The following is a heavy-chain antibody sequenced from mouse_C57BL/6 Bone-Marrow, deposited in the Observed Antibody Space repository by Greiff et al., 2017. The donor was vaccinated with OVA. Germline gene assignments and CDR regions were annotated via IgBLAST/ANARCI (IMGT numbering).Heavy chain of an antibody. V-gene: IGHV5-9-1*02. Sequence: DVMLVESGEGLVKPGGSLKLSCAASGFTFSSYAMSWVRQTPEKRLEWVAYISSGGDYIYYADTLKGRFTISRDNARNTLYLQMSSLKSEDTAMYYGTRDSSGRFAYWGQGTLVTVSA. CDR3: TRDSSGRFAY. CDR2: ISSGGDYI. D-gene: IGHD3-2*02. J-gene: IGHJ3*01. CDR1: GFTFSSYA.